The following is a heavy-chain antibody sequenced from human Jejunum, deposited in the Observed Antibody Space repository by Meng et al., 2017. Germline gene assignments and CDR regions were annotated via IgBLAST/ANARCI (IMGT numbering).Heavy chain of an antibody. CDR2: VFHSGTP. D-gene: IGHD2-21*01. V-gene: IGHV4-4*02. CDR3: ASRPVGIRTYYFDC. Sequence: QVPLPGSGPVLVKPSGTLSLTCAVSGGSITRTKWWSWVRQTPGKGLEWIGEVFHSGTPNYNPSLMSRLTMSVDKSKNQFSLNLTSVTAADTAVYYCASRPVGIRTYYFDCWGQGTLVTVSS. J-gene: IGHJ4*02. CDR1: GGSITRTKW.